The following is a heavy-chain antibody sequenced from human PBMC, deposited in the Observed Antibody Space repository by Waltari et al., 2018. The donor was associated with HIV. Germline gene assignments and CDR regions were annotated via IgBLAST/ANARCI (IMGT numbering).Heavy chain of an antibody. CDR2: ISNSGST. Sequence: QVQLQESGSGLVKPSETLSLTCNVSTDAIKNAYWNCIRQPPGKELEWMGYISNSGSTKYGPSLKSRVTMSLVSSKNQFSMKLRSVTAADTAVYCCARGRRWLQFHGHYYFDCWGQGTLVTVSS. CDR3: ARGRRWLQFHGHYYFDC. D-gene: IGHD3-10*01. CDR1: TDAIKNAY. J-gene: IGHJ4*02. V-gene: IGHV4-59*01.